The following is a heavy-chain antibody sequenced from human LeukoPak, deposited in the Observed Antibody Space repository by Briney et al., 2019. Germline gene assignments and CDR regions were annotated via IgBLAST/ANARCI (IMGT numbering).Heavy chain of an antibody. CDR2: IRYDGSNK. CDR3: AKDQAAAVDY. Sequence: GGSLRLSCVTSGFTFGNFALVWVRQAPGKGLEWVAFIRYDGSNKYYADSVKGRFTISRDNSKNTLYLQMNSLRAEDTAVYYCAKDQAAAVDYWGQGTLVTVSS. D-gene: IGHD6-13*01. V-gene: IGHV3-30*02. J-gene: IGHJ4*02. CDR1: GFTFGNFA.